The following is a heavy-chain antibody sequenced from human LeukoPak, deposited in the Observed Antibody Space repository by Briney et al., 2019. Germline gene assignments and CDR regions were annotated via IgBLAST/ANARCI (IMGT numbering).Heavy chain of an antibody. Sequence: SETLSLTCTVSGGSISSYYWSWIRQPPGKGLEWIGYIYTIGSTNYNPSLKSRVTISVDTSKNQFSLKLSSATAADTAVYYCARLEWQQLVRNTNYYYYYYMDVWGKGTTVTVSS. V-gene: IGHV4-4*09. J-gene: IGHJ6*03. CDR2: IYTIGST. CDR1: GGSISSYY. CDR3: ARLEWQQLVRNTNYYYYYYMDV. D-gene: IGHD6-13*01.